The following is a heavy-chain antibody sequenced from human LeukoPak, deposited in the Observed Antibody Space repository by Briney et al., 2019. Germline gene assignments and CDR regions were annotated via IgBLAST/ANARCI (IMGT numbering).Heavy chain of an antibody. V-gene: IGHV3-23*01. CDR3: ARDGVVGTTTEFDY. CDR1: GFTFSIYA. D-gene: IGHD1-26*01. J-gene: IGHJ4*02. CDR2: ISGSGTTT. Sequence: GGSLRLSCAASGFTFSIYAMGWVRQAPGKGLEWVSSISGSGTTTYYADSVRGRFTISRDNSRNTLYLQMNSLRAEDTAVYSCARDGVVGTTTEFDYWGQGTLVTVSS.